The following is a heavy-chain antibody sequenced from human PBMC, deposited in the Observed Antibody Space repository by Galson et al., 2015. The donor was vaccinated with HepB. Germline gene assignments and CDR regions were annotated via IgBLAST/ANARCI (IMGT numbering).Heavy chain of an antibody. J-gene: IGHJ6*02. Sequence: SLRLSCAASGFTFSRYWMSWVRQAPGKGLEWVANIKQDGSEKYYVDSVKGRLTISRDNAKNSLYLQMNSLRAEDTAVYYCARYYGPSPLGSSLTSSSGMTAGGQGTPVPAPS. D-gene: IGHD1-26*01. CDR2: IKQDGSEK. CDR3: ARYYGPSPLGSSLTSSSGMTA. V-gene: IGHV3-7*01. CDR1: GFTFSRYW.